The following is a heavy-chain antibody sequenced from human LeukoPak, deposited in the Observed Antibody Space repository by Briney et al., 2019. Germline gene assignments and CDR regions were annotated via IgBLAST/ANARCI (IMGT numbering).Heavy chain of an antibody. CDR3: ARGTLDWYFDL. V-gene: IGHV4-59*01. CDR2: IYYSGTT. J-gene: IGHJ2*01. Sequence: PSETPSLTCTVSGGSISTYYWSWIRQPPGKGLEWIGYIYYSGTTNYNPSLKSRVTISVDTSKNQFSLKLSSVTAADTAVYYCARGTLDWYFDLWGRGTLVTVSS. CDR1: GGSISTYY.